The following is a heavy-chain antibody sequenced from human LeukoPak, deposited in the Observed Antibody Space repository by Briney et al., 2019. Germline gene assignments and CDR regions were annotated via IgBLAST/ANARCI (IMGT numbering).Heavy chain of an antibody. CDR2: ISSSSSYI. CDR1: GFTFSSYS. Sequence: PGGSLRLSCAASGFTFSSYSMNWVRQAPGKGLEWVSSISSSSSYIYYADSVKGRFTISRDNAKNSLYLQMNSLRAEDTAVYYCARETGGSNNGMDVWGQGTTVTVSS. D-gene: IGHD1-14*01. CDR3: ARETGGSNNGMDV. J-gene: IGHJ6*02. V-gene: IGHV3-21*01.